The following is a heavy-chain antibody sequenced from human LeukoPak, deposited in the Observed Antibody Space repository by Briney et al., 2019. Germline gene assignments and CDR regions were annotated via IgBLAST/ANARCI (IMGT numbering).Heavy chain of an antibody. CDR3: TTGPGNSGY. CDR1: GLTFSNAW. CDR2: IKSTTVDGTP. V-gene: IGHV3-15*01. Sequence: GRSLRLSCAVSGLTFSNAWMSWVRQAPGKGLEWVGRIKSTTVDGTPEYAAPVKGRFSISRDDSKNAAYLQMHSLKTEDTAVYYCTTGPGNSGYWGQGTLVTVSS. J-gene: IGHJ4*02. D-gene: IGHD6-13*01.